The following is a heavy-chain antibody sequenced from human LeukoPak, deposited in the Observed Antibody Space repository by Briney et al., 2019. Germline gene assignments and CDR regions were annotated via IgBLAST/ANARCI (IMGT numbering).Heavy chain of an antibody. D-gene: IGHD4/OR15-4a*01. Sequence: GGSLRLSCAASGFTFSSYSMNWVRQAPGKGLEWVSFIYSDNTHYPDSVKGRFTISRDNSKNTLYLQMNSLRAEDTAVYYCARRAGAYSHPYDYWGQGTLVTVSS. CDR2: IYSDNT. J-gene: IGHJ4*02. CDR1: GFTFSSYS. V-gene: IGHV3-53*01. CDR3: ARRAGAYSHPYDY.